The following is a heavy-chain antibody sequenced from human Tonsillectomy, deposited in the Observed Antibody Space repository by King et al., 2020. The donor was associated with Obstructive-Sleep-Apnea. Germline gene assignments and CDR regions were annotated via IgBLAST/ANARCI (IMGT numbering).Heavy chain of an antibody. CDR2: ISSSSSYT. D-gene: IGHD2-15*01. J-gene: IGHJ4*02. CDR3: ARSSVSDACSGGSCYSRKPTDAGY. CDR1: GFTFSDYY. Sequence: QVQLVESGGGLVKPGGSLRLSCAASGFTFSDYYMSWIRQAPGKGLEWVSYISSSSSYTNYADSVKGRFTISRDNAKNSLYLQMNSLRAEDTAVYYCARSSVSDACSGGSCYSRKPTDAGYWGQGTLVTVSS. V-gene: IGHV3-11*06.